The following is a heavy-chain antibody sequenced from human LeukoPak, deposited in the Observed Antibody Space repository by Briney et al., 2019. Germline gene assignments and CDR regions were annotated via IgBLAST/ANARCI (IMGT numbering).Heavy chain of an antibody. V-gene: IGHV4-39*07. CDR3: ARDDWGRYYYYYMDV. Sequence: SETLSLTCTVSGGSISSSSYYWGWIRQPPGKGLEWIGSIYYSGSTYYNPSLKSRVTISVDASTNQFSRKLSSVTAADTAVYYCARDDWGRYYYYYMDVWGKGTTVTVSS. D-gene: IGHD7-27*01. J-gene: IGHJ6*03. CDR1: GGSISSSSYY. CDR2: IYYSGST.